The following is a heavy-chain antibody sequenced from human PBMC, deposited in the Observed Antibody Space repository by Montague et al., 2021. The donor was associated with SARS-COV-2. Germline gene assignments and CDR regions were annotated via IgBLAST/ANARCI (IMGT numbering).Heavy chain of an antibody. CDR1: GFTFSSYS. V-gene: IGHV3-21*01. CDR2: ISSSSSYI. J-gene: IGHJ3*02. CDR3: AREGARNYYDSSGGAFDI. Sequence: SLRLSCAASGFTFSSYSMNWVRQAPGKGLEWVSSISSSSSYIYYADSVKGRFTISRDNAKNSLYLQMNSLRAEDTAVYYCAREGARNYYDSSGGAFDIWGQGTMVTVSS. D-gene: IGHD3-22*01.